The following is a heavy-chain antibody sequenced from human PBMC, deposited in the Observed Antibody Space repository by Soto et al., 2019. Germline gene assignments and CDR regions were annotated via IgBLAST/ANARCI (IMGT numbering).Heavy chain of an antibody. CDR1: GFTVSNNY. D-gene: IGHD3-22*01. Sequence: EVQLVESGGDLVQPGGSLRLSCAASGFTVSNNYMSWVRQAPGKGLEWVAGIYTGGYTNYADSVKGRFTISRDSSKNTLYLQMNSLRDEDKAVYYCAREAIIVIAAAEYYFDYWGQGTLVTVSS. V-gene: IGHV3-66*01. CDR3: AREAIIVIAAAEYYFDY. J-gene: IGHJ4*02. CDR2: IYTGGYT.